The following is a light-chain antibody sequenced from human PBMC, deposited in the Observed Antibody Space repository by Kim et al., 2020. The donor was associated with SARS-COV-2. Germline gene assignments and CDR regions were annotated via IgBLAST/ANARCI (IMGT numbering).Light chain of an antibody. CDR2: GAS. Sequence: VSPGERATLSCRASQSVSSNLAWYQQKPGQAPRLLIYGASTRTTGIPARFSCSGSGTEFTLTISSLQSEDFAVYYCQQYNNWPPSFGGGTKVDIK. CDR1: QSVSSN. V-gene: IGKV3-15*01. CDR3: QQYNNWPPS. J-gene: IGKJ4*01.